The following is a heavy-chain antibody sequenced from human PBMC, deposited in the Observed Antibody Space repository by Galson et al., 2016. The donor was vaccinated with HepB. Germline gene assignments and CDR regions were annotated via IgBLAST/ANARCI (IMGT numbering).Heavy chain of an antibody. CDR3: AKDGRIYCSRASCHDHFHY. CDR2: ISYDGNNK. D-gene: IGHD2-2*01. Sequence: SLRLSCAASGFTFSSYGMHWVRQAPGKGLEWVAFISYDGNNKTYADSVKGRFTISRDNSKKTLYLQMNSLRAKDTAVYYCAKDGRIYCSRASCHDHFHYWGQGTLVTVSS. CDR1: GFTFSSYG. V-gene: IGHV3-30*18. J-gene: IGHJ4*02.